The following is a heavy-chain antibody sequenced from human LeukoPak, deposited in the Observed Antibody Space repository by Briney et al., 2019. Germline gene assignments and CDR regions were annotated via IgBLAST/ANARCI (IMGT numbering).Heavy chain of an antibody. V-gene: IGHV3-74*01. J-gene: IGHJ5*02. Sequence: PGGSLRLSCAASGFTFSSYWMHWVRQAPGKGLVWVSRINSDGSSTSYADSVKGRFTISRDNAKNTLYLQMNSLRAEDTAVYYCASETAGDYDSSGLEFDPWGQGTLVTASS. D-gene: IGHD3-22*01. CDR3: ASETAGDYDSSGLEFDP. CDR2: INSDGSST. CDR1: GFTFSSYW.